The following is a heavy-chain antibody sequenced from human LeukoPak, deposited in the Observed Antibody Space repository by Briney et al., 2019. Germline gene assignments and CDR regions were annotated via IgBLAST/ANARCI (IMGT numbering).Heavy chain of an antibody. CDR2: IYHSGST. D-gene: IGHD6-13*01. V-gene: IGHV4-4*02. CDR1: GGSISSSNW. Sequence: PSGTLSLTCAVSGGSISSSNWWSWVRQPPGKGLEWIGEIYHSGSTNYNPSLKSRVTISVDKSKNQFSLKLSSVTAADTAVYYCARDLRSSSSLWGWATIHGDPNRSAHLQEYYGVDVWGQGTTVTVSS. CDR3: ARDLRSSSSLWGWATIHGDPNRSAHLQEYYGVDV. J-gene: IGHJ6*02.